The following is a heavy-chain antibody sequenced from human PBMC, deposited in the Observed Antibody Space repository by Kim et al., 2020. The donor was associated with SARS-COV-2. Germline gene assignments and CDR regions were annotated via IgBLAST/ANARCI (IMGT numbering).Heavy chain of an antibody. Sequence: SETLSLTCAVSGDSIGSYYWSWIRQPPGKGLEWIGYMLYSASTTYNPSLKSRATISGDPSKNQFSLKLTAVTAADTAVYYCARLHRGQLRVDFDYWDQGT. CDR3: ARLHRGQLRVDFDY. CDR1: GDSIGSYY. D-gene: IGHD3-16*01. V-gene: IGHV4-59*08. CDR2: MLYSAST. J-gene: IGHJ4*02.